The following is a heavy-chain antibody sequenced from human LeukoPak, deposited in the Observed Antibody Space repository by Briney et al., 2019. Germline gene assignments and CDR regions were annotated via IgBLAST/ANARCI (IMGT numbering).Heavy chain of an antibody. CDR1: GFTFSSYG. J-gene: IGHJ4*02. D-gene: IGHD3-22*01. Sequence: PGGSLRLSCAASGFTFSSYGMHGVRQAPGKGLEWVAVIWYDGSNKYYADSVKGRFTISRDNSKNTLYLQMNSLRAEDTAVYYCARDYDSSGYYPWDWGQGTLVTVSS. CDR2: IWYDGSNK. V-gene: IGHV3-33*01. CDR3: ARDYDSSGYYPWD.